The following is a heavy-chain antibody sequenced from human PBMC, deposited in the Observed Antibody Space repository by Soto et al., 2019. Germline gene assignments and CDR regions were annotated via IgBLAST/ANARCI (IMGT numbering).Heavy chain of an antibody. CDR3: ARAPGSSGYSDYFDY. V-gene: IGHV3-53*01. CDR2: IYSGGST. CDR1: GFTVSSSY. J-gene: IGHJ4*02. Sequence: EVQLVESGGSLIQPGGSLRLSCAACGFTVSSSYMSWVRQAPGQGLEWVLVIYSGGSTYYADSVKGRVTISRDNSKNTMYLQMNSLRAEDTAVYYCARAPGSSGYSDYFDYWGQGTLVTVAS. D-gene: IGHD3-22*01.